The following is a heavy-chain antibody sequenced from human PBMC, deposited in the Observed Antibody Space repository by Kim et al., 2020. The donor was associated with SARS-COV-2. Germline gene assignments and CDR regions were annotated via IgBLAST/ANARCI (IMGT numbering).Heavy chain of an antibody. J-gene: IGHJ3*02. D-gene: IGHD3-22*01. CDR3: TTAPMIVVVITDEGAFDI. V-gene: IGHV3-15*01. CDR1: GFTFSNAW. CDR2: IKSKTDGGTT. Sequence: GGSLRLSCAASGFTFSNAWMSWVRQAPGKGLEWVGRIKSKTDGGTTDYAAPVKGRFTISRDDSKNTLYLQMNSLKTEDTAVYYCTTAPMIVVVITDEGAFDIWGQGTMVTVSS.